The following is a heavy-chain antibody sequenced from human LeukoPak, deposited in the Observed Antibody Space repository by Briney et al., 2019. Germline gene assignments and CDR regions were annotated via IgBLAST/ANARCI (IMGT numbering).Heavy chain of an antibody. V-gene: IGHV3-7*01. Sequence: GGSLRLSCAASGFTFSSYWMSWVRQAPGKGLEWVANIKQDGSEKYYVDSVKGRFTISRDNAKNSLYLQMNSLRAEDTAVYYCARVNSSSWYLLYYYYMDVWGKGTTVTVSS. D-gene: IGHD6-13*01. CDR2: IKQDGSEK. J-gene: IGHJ6*03. CDR1: GFTFSSYW. CDR3: ARVNSSSWYLLYYYYMDV.